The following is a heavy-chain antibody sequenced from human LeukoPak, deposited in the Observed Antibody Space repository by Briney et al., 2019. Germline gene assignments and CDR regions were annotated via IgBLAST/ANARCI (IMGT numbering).Heavy chain of an antibody. D-gene: IGHD6-13*01. CDR1: GYTFTSYY. V-gene: IGHV1-46*01. J-gene: IGHJ4*02. Sequence: ASVKVSCKASGYTFTSYYMHWVRQAPGQGLEWMGIINPSGGSTSYAQKFQGRVTMTRDTSTSTVYMELSSLRSEDTAVYYCARDRLRTSAAAGTCFDYWGQGTLSPSPQ. CDR3: ARDRLRTSAAAGTCFDY. CDR2: INPSGGST.